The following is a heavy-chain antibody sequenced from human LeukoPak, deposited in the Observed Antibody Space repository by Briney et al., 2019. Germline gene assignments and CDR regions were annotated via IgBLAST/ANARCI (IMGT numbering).Heavy chain of an antibody. V-gene: IGHV3-21*01. CDR2: ISSSSSYI. J-gene: IGHJ3*02. CDR3: ARSLTYYDILTGYYHEAFDI. Sequence: SGGSLRLSCAASGFTFCSYSMNWVRQAPGKGLEWVSSISSSSSYIYYADSVKGRFTISRDNAKNSLYLQMNSLRAEDTAVYYCARSLTYYDILTGYYHEAFDIWGQGTMVTVSS. CDR1: GFTFCSYS. D-gene: IGHD3-9*01.